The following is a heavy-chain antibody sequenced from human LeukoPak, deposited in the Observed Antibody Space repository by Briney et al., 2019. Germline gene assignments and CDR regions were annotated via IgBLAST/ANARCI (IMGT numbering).Heavy chain of an antibody. CDR3: ARDEYDILTDYDY. V-gene: IGHV3-21*01. D-gene: IGHD3-9*01. Sequence: GGSLRLSCAASGFTFSSYSMNWVRQAPGKGLEWVSSISSSSSYIYYADSVKGRFTISRDDAKNTLYLQMNSLRAEDTAVYYCARDEYDILTDYDYWGQGILVTVSS. J-gene: IGHJ4*02. CDR1: GFTFSSYS. CDR2: ISSSSSYI.